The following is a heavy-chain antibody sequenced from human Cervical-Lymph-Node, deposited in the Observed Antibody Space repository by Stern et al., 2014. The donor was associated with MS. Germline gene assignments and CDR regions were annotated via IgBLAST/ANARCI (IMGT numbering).Heavy chain of an antibody. V-gene: IGHV3-11*01. J-gene: IGHJ4*02. CDR2: ISRSGNTI. CDR1: GFTFNDYY. Sequence: VQLVESGGDLVKPGGSLRLSCAASGFTFNDYYLSWIRQAPGKGLELVSYISRSGNTIYYADSVKGRFAISRDNAKNSLSLQMNSLRAEDTAIYYCARSFGDYAEFDYWGQGTLVTVSS. CDR3: ARSFGDYAEFDY. D-gene: IGHD4-17*01.